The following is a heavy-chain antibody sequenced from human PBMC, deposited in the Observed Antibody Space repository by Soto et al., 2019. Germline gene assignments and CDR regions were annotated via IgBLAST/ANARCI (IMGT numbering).Heavy chain of an antibody. CDR2: ISGSNTYT. CDR1: GFTFSDYY. Sequence: GEARRLSCAASGFTFSDYYMSWIRQAPGKGLEWLSYISGSNTYTDYADSVKGRFTISRDNAKNSLYLQMNSLRADDTAVYYCARSMKTGKNFDYWGQGTLVTVSS. V-gene: IGHV3-11*03. D-gene: IGHD7-27*01. CDR3: ARSMKTGKNFDY. J-gene: IGHJ4*02.